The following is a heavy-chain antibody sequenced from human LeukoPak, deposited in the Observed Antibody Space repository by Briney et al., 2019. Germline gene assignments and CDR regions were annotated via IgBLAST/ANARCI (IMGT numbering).Heavy chain of an antibody. Sequence: PGGSLRLSCAASGFTFSSYAMHWVRQAPGKGLEWVAVISYDGSNKYYADSVKGRFTISRDTSKNTLYLQMNSLRVEDTAIYYCARDSSMLRGPLVIYYFDFWGQGTLVTVSS. J-gene: IGHJ4*02. CDR2: ISYDGSNK. CDR1: GFTFSSYA. V-gene: IGHV3-30*04. D-gene: IGHD3-10*01. CDR3: ARDSSMLRGPLVIYYFDF.